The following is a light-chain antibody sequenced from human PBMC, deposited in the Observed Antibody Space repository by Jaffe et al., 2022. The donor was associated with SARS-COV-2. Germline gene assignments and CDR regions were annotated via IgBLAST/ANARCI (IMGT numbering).Light chain of an antibody. CDR1: QTISSY. V-gene: IGKV3-11*01. CDR2: DAS. CDR3: QQVWT. Sequence: EIVLTQSPATLSLSPGERATLSCRASQTISSYLAWYQQKPGQAPRLLIYDASNRAAGIPARFSGSGSGTDFTLTISSLEPEDFAVYYCQQVWTFGQGTKVEIK. J-gene: IGKJ1*01.